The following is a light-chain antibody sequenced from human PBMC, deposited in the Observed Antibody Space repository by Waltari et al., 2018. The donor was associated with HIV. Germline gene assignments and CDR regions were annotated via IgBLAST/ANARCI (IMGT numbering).Light chain of an antibody. CDR1: QSIYSSY. J-gene: IGKJ1*01. V-gene: IGKV3-20*01. CDR3: QHYSKSPTWT. Sequence: EIVLTQSPGTLSLSPGERATLSCRTSQSIYSSYLAWYQQKPGPAPRLLIYGATRRATGVADRVSGSGSGTDFSLTISRLEPEDFAVYYCQHYSKSPTWTFGQGTKVEIK. CDR2: GAT.